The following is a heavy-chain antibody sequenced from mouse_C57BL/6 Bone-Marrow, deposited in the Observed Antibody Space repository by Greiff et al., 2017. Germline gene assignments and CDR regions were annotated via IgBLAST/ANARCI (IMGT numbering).Heavy chain of an antibody. CDR2: ISSGGSYT. V-gene: IGHV5-6*01. CDR3: ARHPYAMDY. J-gene: IGHJ4*01. CDR1: GFTFSSYG. Sequence: EVKLVESGGDLVKPGGSLKLSCAASGFTFSSYGMSWVRQTPDKRLEWVATISSGGSYTYYPDSVKGRFTISRDNAKNTLYLQMSSLKSEDTAMYYCARHPYAMDYWGQGTSGTVSS.